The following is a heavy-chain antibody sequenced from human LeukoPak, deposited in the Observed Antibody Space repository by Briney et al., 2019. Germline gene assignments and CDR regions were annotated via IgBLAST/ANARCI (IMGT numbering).Heavy chain of an antibody. CDR3: ARDNSIGGRGWWFDP. Sequence: ASVKVSCKASGYTFTNYYMHWVRQAPGQGLEWMGLINPSGGSTSYAEKFQCRVIMTRDMSTTTDYMELSSLRSEDTAVYYCARDNSIGGRGWWFDPWGQGTLVTVSS. J-gene: IGHJ5*02. CDR2: INPSGGST. D-gene: IGHD4-23*01. V-gene: IGHV1-46*01. CDR1: GYTFTNYY.